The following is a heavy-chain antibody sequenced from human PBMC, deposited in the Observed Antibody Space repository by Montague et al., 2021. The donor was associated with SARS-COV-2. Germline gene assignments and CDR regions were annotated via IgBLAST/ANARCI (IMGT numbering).Heavy chain of an antibody. CDR3: ASYSVPRGESSLFRRKVPHYYFDS. CDR2: INPSGSP. CDR1: GGSFSGFS. J-gene: IGHJ4*02. Sequence: SETRSLTCAVSGGSFSGFSWNWIRQPPGKGLQWIGEINPSGSPNYTPSLKSRVTISADTSKNLFSLKLSSVTAADTGLYYCASYSVPRGESSLFRRKVPHYYFDSWGQGALVTVPS. V-gene: IGHV4-34*01. D-gene: IGHD2-15*01.